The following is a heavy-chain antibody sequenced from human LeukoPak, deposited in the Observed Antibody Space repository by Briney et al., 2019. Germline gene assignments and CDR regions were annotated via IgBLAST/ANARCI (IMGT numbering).Heavy chain of an antibody. CDR2: IYYSGST. V-gene: IGHV4-30-4*01. CDR1: GGSISSGDYY. D-gene: IGHD6-19*01. J-gene: IGHJ5*02. Sequence: SETLSLTCTVSGGSISSGDYYWSWIRQPPGKGLEWIGYIYYSGSTYYNPSLKSRVTISVDTSKNQFSLKLSSVTAADTAVYYCARAYSSGWPNWFDPWGQGTPVTVSS. CDR3: ARAYSSGWPNWFDP.